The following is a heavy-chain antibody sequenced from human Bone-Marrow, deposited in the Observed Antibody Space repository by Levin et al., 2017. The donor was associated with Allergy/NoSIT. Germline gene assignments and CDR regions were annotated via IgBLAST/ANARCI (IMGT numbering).Heavy chain of an antibody. CDR3: AKAHDGSGRYLDY. CDR2: ISGSADLT. D-gene: IGHD3-22*01. Sequence: GESLKISCTASGFTFTSYSMSWVRQTPGKGLEWISAISGSADLTYYADSVRGRFTISRDNSKNTLYLQMNSLRAEDMAIYYCAKAHDGSGRYLDYWGQGTLVTVSS. V-gene: IGHV3-23*01. CDR1: GFTFTSYS. J-gene: IGHJ4*02.